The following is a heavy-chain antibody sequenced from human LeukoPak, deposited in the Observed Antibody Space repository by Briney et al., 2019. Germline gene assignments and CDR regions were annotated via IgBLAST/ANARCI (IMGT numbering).Heavy chain of an antibody. V-gene: IGHV3-21*01. D-gene: IGHD3-3*01. CDR3: ARDRDDFWSGYMNWFDP. J-gene: IGHJ5*02. Sequence: GGSLRLSCAASGFTFSSYSVNWVRQAPGKGLEWVSSISSSSYIYYADSVKGRFTISRDNAKNSLYLQMNSLRAEDTAVYYCARDRDDFWSGYMNWFDPWGQGTLVTVSS. CDR2: ISSSSYI. CDR1: GFTFSSYS.